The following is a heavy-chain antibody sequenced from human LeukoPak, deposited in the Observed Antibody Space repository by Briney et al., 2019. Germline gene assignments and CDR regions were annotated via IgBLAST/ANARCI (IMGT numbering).Heavy chain of an antibody. D-gene: IGHD6-19*01. J-gene: IGHJ4*02. CDR1: GGSFSSYY. Sequence: PSETLSLTCTVSGGSFSSYYWSWIRQPVGKGLEWIGRIYSSGSTNYNPSLKSRVIMSIDTSKNQFSLKVRSVTAADTAVYYCARDYSKAGESAIPTDYWGQGILVIVSS. V-gene: IGHV4-4*07. CDR2: IYSSGST. CDR3: ARDYSKAGESAIPTDY.